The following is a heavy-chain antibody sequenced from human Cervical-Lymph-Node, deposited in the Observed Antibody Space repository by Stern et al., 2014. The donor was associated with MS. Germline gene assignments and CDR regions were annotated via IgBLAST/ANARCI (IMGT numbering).Heavy chain of an antibody. CDR2: ISWNSVSI. J-gene: IGHJ4*02. D-gene: IGHD6-19*01. V-gene: IGHV3-9*01. Sequence: LVESGGDLVQPGRSLRLSCAASGFRFDLYAMHWVRQAPGKGLEWVAGISWNSVSIGYAGSVKGRFTISRDNVKNFLYLQMDSLRPEDTALYYCAKEIRRADSSPDYWGQGALVTVSS. CDR3: AKEIRRADSSPDY. CDR1: GFRFDLYA.